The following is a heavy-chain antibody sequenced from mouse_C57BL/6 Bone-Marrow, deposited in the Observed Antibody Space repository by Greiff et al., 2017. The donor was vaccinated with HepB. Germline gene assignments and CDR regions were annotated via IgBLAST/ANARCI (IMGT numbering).Heavy chain of an antibody. J-gene: IGHJ1*03. Sequence: EVKLMESGAELVRPGASVKLSCTASGFNIKDDYMHWVKQRPEQGLEWIGWIGPENGDTEYASKFQGKATITADTSSNTAYLQLSSLTSEDTAVYYCTTGYGSSCYWYFDVWGTGTTVTVSS. CDR1: GFNIKDDY. CDR3: TTGYGSSCYWYFDV. V-gene: IGHV14-4*01. CDR2: IGPENGDT. D-gene: IGHD1-1*01.